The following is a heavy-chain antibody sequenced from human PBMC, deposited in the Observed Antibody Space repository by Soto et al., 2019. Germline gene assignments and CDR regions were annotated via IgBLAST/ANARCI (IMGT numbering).Heavy chain of an antibody. Sequence: QVQLVESGGGVVQPGRSLRRSCAASGFTFSSYAMHWVRQAPGKGLEWVAVISYDGSNKYYADSVKGRFTISRDNSKNTLYLQMNSLRAEDTAVYYCARDPGIAEYYFDYWGQGTLVTVSS. J-gene: IGHJ4*02. CDR2: ISYDGSNK. V-gene: IGHV3-30-3*01. CDR1: GFTFSSYA. CDR3: ARDPGIAEYYFDY. D-gene: IGHD6-13*01.